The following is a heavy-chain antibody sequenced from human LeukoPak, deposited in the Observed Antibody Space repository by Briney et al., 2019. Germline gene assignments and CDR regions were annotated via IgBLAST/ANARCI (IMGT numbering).Heavy chain of an antibody. CDR1: GFIFNNYA. V-gene: IGHV3-9*01. CDR2: ISWNSGTI. J-gene: IGHJ4*02. Sequence: GGSLRLSCAGSGFIFNNYAMHWVRQPPGKGLEWVSGISWNSGTIDYADSVRGRFTISRDNAKNSLYLQMDSLRVEHTAFYYCAKDNRRHYTSGPNPDSLHWGQGALVTVSS. CDR3: AKDNRRHYTSGPNPDSLH. D-gene: IGHD6-19*01.